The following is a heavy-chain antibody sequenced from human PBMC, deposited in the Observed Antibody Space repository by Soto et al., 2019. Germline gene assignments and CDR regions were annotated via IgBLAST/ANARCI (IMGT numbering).Heavy chain of an antibody. CDR2: IYWDDDK. D-gene: IGHD2-21*02. V-gene: IGHV2-5*02. CDR1: AFSLSTGGVG. J-gene: IGHJ6*02. CDR3: IQSRCGGDCLQSYASYYYYGMDV. Sequence: QITLKESGPPLVKPTQTLTLTCTFSAFSLSTGGVGVGWIRQPPGKALEWLALIYWDDDKRYSPSLRSRLTITKDTSKNQVVLTMTNMDPVDTATYYCIQSRCGGDCLQSYASYYYYGMDVWGQGTTVTASS.